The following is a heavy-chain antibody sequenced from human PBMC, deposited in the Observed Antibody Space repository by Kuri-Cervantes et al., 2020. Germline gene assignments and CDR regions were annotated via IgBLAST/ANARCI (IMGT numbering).Heavy chain of an antibody. V-gene: IGHV4-39*07. D-gene: IGHD1-26*01. Sequence: SETLSLTCTVSGGSISSSSYYWGWIRQPPGKGLEWIGSIYYSGSTNYNPSLKSRVTISVDTSKNQFSLKLSSVTAADTAVYYCARGPRFRVGAINWGQGTLVTVSS. CDR1: GGSISSSSYY. J-gene: IGHJ4*02. CDR2: IYYSGST. CDR3: ARGPRFRVGAIN.